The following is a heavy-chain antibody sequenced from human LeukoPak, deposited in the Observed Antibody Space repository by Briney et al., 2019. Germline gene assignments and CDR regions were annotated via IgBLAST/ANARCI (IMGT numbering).Heavy chain of an antibody. CDR3: VRDRFCSGRSCYGPPDD. V-gene: IGHV4-34*01. CDR1: GGSFSGYY. Sequence: SETLSLTCAVFGGSFSGYYWSWIRQPPGKGLEWIGEINHSGSTNYNPSLKSRVTISVDTSKNQFSLKVNSVTAADTAVYYCVRDRFCSGRSCYGPPDDWGQGARVTVSS. CDR2: INHSGST. D-gene: IGHD2-15*01. J-gene: IGHJ4*02.